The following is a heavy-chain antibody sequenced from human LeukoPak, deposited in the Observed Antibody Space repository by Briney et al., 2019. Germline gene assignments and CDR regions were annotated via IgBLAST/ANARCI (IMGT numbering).Heavy chain of an antibody. J-gene: IGHJ5*02. V-gene: IGHV4-59*01. CDR2: IYYSGST. CDR1: GGSISSYY. Sequence: SETLSLTCTVSGGSISSYYWSWIRQPPGKGLEWIGYIYYSGSTNYNPSLKSRVTISVDTSKNQFSLKLSSVTAADTAVYYCARDSSGYYLNWFDPWGQGTLVTVSS. D-gene: IGHD3-22*01. CDR3: ARDSSGYYLNWFDP.